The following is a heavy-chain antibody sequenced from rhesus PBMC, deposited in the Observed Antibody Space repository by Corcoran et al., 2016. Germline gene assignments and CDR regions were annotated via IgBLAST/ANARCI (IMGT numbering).Heavy chain of an antibody. V-gene: IGHV4-106*01. CDR1: GGSISDDYY. CDR2: IYGSGGGP. CDR3: ARPHSGSYYRFDY. J-gene: IGHJ4*01. Sequence: QVQLQESGPGLVKPSETLSLTCAVSGGSISDDYYWSWIRQPPGKGLEWIGYIYGSGGGPTYNPSLKNRVTISIVTSKTQFSLKLSSVTAADPAVYYCARPHSGSYYRFDYWGQGVLVTVSS. D-gene: IGHD3-16*01.